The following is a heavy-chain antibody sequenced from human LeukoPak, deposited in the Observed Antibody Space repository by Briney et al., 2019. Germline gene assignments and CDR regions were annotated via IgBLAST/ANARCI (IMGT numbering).Heavy chain of an antibody. J-gene: IGHJ4*02. CDR2: IYPGDSET. D-gene: IGHD2-15*01. V-gene: IGHV5-51*01. Sequence: GESLKIYCKGTGYSFTTFWIAWVRQMPGKGLELMGIIYPGDSETIYNPSFQGQVSISADRSVSTAYLQWSSLKASDTAMYYCARQDCSGGSCRFDYWGQGTLVTVSS. CDR3: ARQDCSGGSCRFDY. CDR1: GYSFTTFW.